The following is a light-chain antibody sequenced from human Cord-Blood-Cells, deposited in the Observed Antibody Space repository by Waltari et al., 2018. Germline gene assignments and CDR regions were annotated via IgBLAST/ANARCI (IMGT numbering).Light chain of an antibody. J-gene: IGKJ2*01. CDR1: QSVSSSY. CDR2: GAS. V-gene: IGKV3-20*01. CDR3: QQYGSSSYT. Sequence: VLTQSPGTLPLSPGDRPTLSCRASQSVSSSYLAWYQQKPGQAPRLLIYGASSRATGIPDRFSGSGSGTDFTRTISRLEPEDFAVYYCQQYGSSSYTFGQGTKLEIK.